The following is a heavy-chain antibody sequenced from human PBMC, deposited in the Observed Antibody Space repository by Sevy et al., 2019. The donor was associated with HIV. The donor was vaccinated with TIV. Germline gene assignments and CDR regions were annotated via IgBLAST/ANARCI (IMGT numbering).Heavy chain of an antibody. V-gene: IGHV4-34*01. CDR2: INHSGST. J-gene: IGHJ6*03. Sequence: SETLSLTCAVYGGSFSGYYWSWIRQPPGKGLEWIGEINHSGSTNYNPSLKSRVTISVDTSKNQFSLKLSSVTAADTAVYYCARGSSLPSLYDSSGYYPPRWYYYYYYMDVWGKGTTVTVSS. D-gene: IGHD3-22*01. CDR1: GGSFSGYY. CDR3: ARGSSLPSLYDSSGYYPPRWYYYYYYMDV.